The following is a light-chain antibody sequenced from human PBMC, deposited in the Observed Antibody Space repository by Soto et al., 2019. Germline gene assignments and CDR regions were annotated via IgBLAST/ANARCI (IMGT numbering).Light chain of an antibody. CDR1: QDISNY. CDR2: DAS. CDR3: QQYDNLPIT. J-gene: IGKJ5*01. V-gene: IGKV1-33*01. Sequence: DIQMTQSPCSLSASVGDRVTITCQASQDISNYLNWYQQKPGKAPKLLIYDASNLETGVPSRFSGSGSGTDFTFTISSLQPEDIGTYYCQQYDNLPITFGQGTRLEIK.